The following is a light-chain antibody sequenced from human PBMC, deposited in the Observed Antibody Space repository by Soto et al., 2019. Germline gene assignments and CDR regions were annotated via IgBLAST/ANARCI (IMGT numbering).Light chain of an antibody. Sequence: QSALTQPPSASGTPLQRVTISCSGSSSNIGSNYVYWYQQLPGTAPKLLIYRNNQRPSGVPDRFSGSKSGTSASLAISGLRSEDEADYYCAAWDDSLSGRYVFGTGTKVTVL. V-gene: IGLV1-47*01. CDR3: AAWDDSLSGRYV. CDR2: RNN. J-gene: IGLJ1*01. CDR1: SSNIGSNY.